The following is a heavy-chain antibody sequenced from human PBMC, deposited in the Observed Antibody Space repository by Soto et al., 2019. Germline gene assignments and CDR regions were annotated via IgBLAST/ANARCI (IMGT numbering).Heavy chain of an antibody. Sequence: QVQLVQSGAEVKKPGASVKVSCKTSGYTFISSDINWVRQAPGQGLEWVGLMNPNTGYTESAGKFQDRVTMTRDVSINTAYLELSGLTSDDTAVYFCAKKHSGSSLAYWGQGCLVSVSS. D-gene: IGHD6-6*01. J-gene: IGHJ4*02. V-gene: IGHV1-8*01. CDR3: AKKHSGSSLAY. CDR1: GYTFISSD. CDR2: MNPNTGYT.